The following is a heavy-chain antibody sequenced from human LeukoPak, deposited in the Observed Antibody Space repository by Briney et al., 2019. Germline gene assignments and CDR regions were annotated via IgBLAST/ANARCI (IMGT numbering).Heavy chain of an antibody. CDR3: AKGLVFVILIGS. CDR1: GFTFSTFA. CDR2: ISASGGST. Sequence: GGSVTLSCAVSGFTFSTFAMTWVRHPPEEGVDWDSGISASGGSTYYADAVKGRFTISRDNSTHTLYLQRNRLRAEDTALYYGAKGLVFVILIGSWGEGTLVT. V-gene: IGHV3-23*01. J-gene: IGHJ5*02. D-gene: IGHD2/OR15-2a*01.